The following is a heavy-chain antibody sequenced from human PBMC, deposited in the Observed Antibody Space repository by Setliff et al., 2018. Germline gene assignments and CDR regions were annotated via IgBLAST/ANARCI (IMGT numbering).Heavy chain of an antibody. J-gene: IGHJ4*02. V-gene: IGHV3-23*01. CDR2: ISASGDTT. CDR1: GYTSSSYA. D-gene: IGHD1-26*01. Sequence: GESLRLSCAASGYTSSSYAMTWVRQAPGKGLEWVSIISASGDTTYYADSVKGRFTISRDNSKNTLYLQMNSLRAEDTAVYYCCSGSYLFVYWGQGSRVTVSS. CDR3: CSGSYLFVY.